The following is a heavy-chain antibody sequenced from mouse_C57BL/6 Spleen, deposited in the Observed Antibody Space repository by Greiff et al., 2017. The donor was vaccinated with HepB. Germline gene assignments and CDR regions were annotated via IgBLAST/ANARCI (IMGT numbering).Heavy chain of an antibody. D-gene: IGHD2-4*01. CDR1: GFTFSSYA. CDR3: ARDQEYDYGYAMDY. V-gene: IGHV5-4*01. Sequence: EVKLVESGGGLVKPGGSLKLSCAASGFTFSSYAMSWVRQTPEKRLEWVATISDGGSYTYYPDNVKGRFTISRDNAKNNLYLQMSHLKSEDTAMYYCARDQEYDYGYAMDYWGQGTSVTVSS. J-gene: IGHJ4*01. CDR2: ISDGGSYT.